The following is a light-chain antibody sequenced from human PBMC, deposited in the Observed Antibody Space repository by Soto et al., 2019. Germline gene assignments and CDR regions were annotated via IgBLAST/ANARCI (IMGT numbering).Light chain of an antibody. V-gene: IGLV2-14*03. CDR2: DVN. CDR1: SSDVGGYNF. Sequence: QSALTQPASVSGSPGQSITISCTGTSSDVGGYNFVSWYQQHPGKAPKLMIYDVNNRPSGVSYRFSGSKSGNTASLTISGLQDDDEADYYCSSYTSSTTLSFGGGTKLTVL. J-gene: IGLJ2*01. CDR3: SSYTSSTTLS.